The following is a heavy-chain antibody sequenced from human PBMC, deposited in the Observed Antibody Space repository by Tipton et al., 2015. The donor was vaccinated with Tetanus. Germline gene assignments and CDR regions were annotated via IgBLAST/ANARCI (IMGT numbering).Heavy chain of an antibody. Sequence: QLVQSGAEVKKPGASVKVSCKASGYTFTGYYMHWVRQAPGQGLEWMGWINPNSGGTNYAQKFQGWVTRTRDTSISTAYMELSRLRSDDTAVYYCAMSLARGSGLSGGAFDIGGQGTMVTVSS. CDR3: AMSLARGSGLSGGAFDI. CDR2: INPNSGGT. CDR1: GYTFTGYY. J-gene: IGHJ3*02. V-gene: IGHV1-2*04. D-gene: IGHD1-26*01.